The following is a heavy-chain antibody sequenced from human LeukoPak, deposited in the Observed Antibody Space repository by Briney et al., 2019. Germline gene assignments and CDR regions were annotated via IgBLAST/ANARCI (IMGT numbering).Heavy chain of an antibody. CDR1: GGSISNYY. V-gene: IGHV4-59*01. CDR2: IYYSGIT. Sequence: SETLSLTCTVSGGSISNYYWTWIRQPPGKGLEWIGYIYYSGITDSNPSLRSRVTMSVDTSKNQFSLKLNSLTAADTAVYYCAQDVLGYYYGSGNYGSFDTWGQGTLVTVSS. D-gene: IGHD3-10*01. CDR3: AQDVLGYYYGSGNYGSFDT. J-gene: IGHJ5*02.